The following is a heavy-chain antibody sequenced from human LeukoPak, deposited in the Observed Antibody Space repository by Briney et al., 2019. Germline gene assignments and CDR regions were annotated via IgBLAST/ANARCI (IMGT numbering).Heavy chain of an antibody. CDR1: GGSISSYY. D-gene: IGHD2-21*01. J-gene: IGHJ6*03. CDR2: IYTSGST. CDR3: ARGVAQSTYYYYYYMDV. V-gene: IGHV4-4*07. Sequence: PPETLSLTCTVSGGSISSYYWSWIRQPAGKGLEWIGRIYTSGSTNYNPSLKSRVTMSVDTSKNQFSLKLSSVTAADTAVYYCARGVAQSTYYYYYYMDVWGKGTTVTISS.